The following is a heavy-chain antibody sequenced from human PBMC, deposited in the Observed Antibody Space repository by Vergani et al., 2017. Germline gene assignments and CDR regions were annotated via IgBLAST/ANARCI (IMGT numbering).Heavy chain of an antibody. CDR1: GFTFSSYS. CDR3: AREGYNYPFYYYGMDV. D-gene: IGHD5-24*01. V-gene: IGHV3-21*05. Sequence: EVQLVESGGGLVKPGGSLRLSCAASGFTFSSYSMNWVRQAPGKGLEWVSYISSSSSTIYYADSVKGRFTISRDNAKNSLYLQMNSLRAEDTAVYYCAREGYNYPFYYYGMDVWGQGTTVTVSS. J-gene: IGHJ6*02. CDR2: ISSSSSTI.